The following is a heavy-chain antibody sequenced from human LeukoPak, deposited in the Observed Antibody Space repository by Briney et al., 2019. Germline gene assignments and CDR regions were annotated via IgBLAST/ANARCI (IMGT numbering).Heavy chain of an antibody. Sequence: PSETLSLTCTVSGGSISSYYWSWIRQPPGKGLEWTGYIYYSGSTNYNPSLKSRVTISVDTSKNQFSLKLSSVTAADTAVYYCARRNPYDILTGYYIRSDAFDIWGQGTMVTVSS. CDR2: IYYSGST. V-gene: IGHV4-59*08. D-gene: IGHD3-9*01. CDR3: ARRNPYDILTGYYIRSDAFDI. J-gene: IGHJ3*02. CDR1: GGSISSYY.